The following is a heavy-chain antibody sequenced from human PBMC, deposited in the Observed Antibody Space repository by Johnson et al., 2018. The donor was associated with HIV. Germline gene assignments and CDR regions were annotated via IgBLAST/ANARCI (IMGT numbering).Heavy chain of an antibody. Sequence: QVQLVESGGGVVQPGRSLRLSCAASGFTFSSYAMHWVRQAPGKGLEWVAVISYDGSNKYYADSVKGRFTISRDNAKNSLYRQMNSLSAEDTAVYYCARATVESAFDIWGQGTMVTVSS. CDR1: GFTFSSYA. V-gene: IGHV3-30*04. CDR3: ARATVESAFDI. J-gene: IGHJ3*02. CDR2: ISYDGSNK. D-gene: IGHD4-23*01.